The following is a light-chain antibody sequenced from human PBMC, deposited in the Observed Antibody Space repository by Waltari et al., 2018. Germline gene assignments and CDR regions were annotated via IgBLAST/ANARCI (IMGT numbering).Light chain of an antibody. CDR1: SSDVGGYNF. J-gene: IGLJ2*01. Sequence: QSALTQPRSVSGSPGQSVTISCTGTSSDVGGYNFVSWYQQHPGKAPKLIIYDVITRPSGVPARFSGSKSGNAASLTISGLRAGDEADYHCCSYAGTYSFVFGGGTRLTVL. CDR3: CSYAGTYSFV. V-gene: IGLV2-11*01. CDR2: DVI.